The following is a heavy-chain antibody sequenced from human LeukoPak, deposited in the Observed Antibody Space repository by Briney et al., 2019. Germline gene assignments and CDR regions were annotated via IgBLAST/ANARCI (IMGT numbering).Heavy chain of an antibody. V-gene: IGHV3-53*01. J-gene: IGHJ4*02. D-gene: IGHD4-17*01. CDR3: ARDLYGDFDY. Sequence: PGGSLRLSCAASGFTVSSNCMSWVRQAPGKGLEWVSVIYSGGSTYYADSVKGRFTISRDNSKDTLYLQMNSLRAEDTAVYYCARDLYGDFDYWGQGTLVTVSS. CDR2: IYSGGST. CDR1: GFTVSSNC.